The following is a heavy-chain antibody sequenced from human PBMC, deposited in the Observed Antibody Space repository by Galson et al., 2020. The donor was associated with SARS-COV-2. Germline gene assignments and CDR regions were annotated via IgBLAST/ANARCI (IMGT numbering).Heavy chain of an antibody. CDR2: IVVGSGKT. D-gene: IGHD6-13*01. CDR1: GFTFNSSA. Sequence: KIFCKTSGFTFNSSAVQWVRQARGQRLEWRGWIVVGSGKTNYAQKFQGRVTITRDMSTSTAHMDLSSLRSDDTAVYYCAAFPPNRAASYWGQGTLISVST. J-gene: IGHJ4*02. CDR3: AAFPPNRAASY. V-gene: IGHV1-58*01.